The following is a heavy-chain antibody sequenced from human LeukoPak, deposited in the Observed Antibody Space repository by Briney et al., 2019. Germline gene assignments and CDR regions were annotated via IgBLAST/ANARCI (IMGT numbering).Heavy chain of an antibody. D-gene: IGHD2-15*01. J-gene: IGHJ4*02. CDR2: ISWNSGSI. CDR3: AKGSYCSGGSCYSIAYFDY. V-gene: IGHV3-9*01. Sequence: PGRSLRLSCAASGFTFDDYAMHWVRQAPGKGLEWVSGISWNSGSIGYADSVKGRFTISRDNAKNSLYLQMNSLRAEGTALYYCAKGSYCSGGSCYSIAYFDYWGQGTLVTVSS. CDR1: GFTFDDYA.